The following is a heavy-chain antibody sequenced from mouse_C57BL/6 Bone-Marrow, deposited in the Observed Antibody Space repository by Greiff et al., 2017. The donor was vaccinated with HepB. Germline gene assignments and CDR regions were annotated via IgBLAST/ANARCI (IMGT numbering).Heavy chain of an antibody. CDR2: INPYNGGT. CDR3: ARMVTTPPFAY. Sequence: VQLQQSGPVLVKPGASVKMSCKASGYTFTDYYMNWVKQSHGKSLEWIGVINPYNGGTSYNQKFKGKATLTVDKSSSTAYMELNSLTSEDSAVYYCARMVTTPPFAYWGQGTLVTVSA. D-gene: IGHD2-2*01. CDR1: GYTFTDYY. V-gene: IGHV1-19*01. J-gene: IGHJ3*01.